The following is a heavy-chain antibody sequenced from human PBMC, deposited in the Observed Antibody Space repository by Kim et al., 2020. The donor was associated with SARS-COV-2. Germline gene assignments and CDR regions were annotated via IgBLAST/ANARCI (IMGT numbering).Heavy chain of an antibody. J-gene: IGHJ4*02. Sequence: VGSLRLSCAASGFTFSSYAMHWVRQAPGKGLEWVAVISYDGSNKYYADSVKGRFTISRDNSKNTLYLQMNSLRAEDTAVYYCARDGAGIVGPTSPAYWGQGTLVTVSS. D-gene: IGHD1-26*01. V-gene: IGHV3-30*04. CDR2: ISYDGSNK. CDR1: GFTFSSYA. CDR3: ARDGAGIVGPTSPAY.